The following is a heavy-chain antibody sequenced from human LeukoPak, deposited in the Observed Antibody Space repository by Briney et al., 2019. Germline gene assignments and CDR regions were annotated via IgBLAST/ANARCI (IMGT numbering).Heavy chain of an antibody. J-gene: IGHJ4*02. V-gene: IGHV3-11*01. CDR1: GFTFSDYY. Sequence: PGGSLRLSCAASGFTFSDYYMSWIRQAPGKGLEWVSYISSSGSTIYYADSVKGRFTISRDNAKSSLYLQMNSLRAGDTAVYYCARDKGDYDTSGSLFVFGGQGTPVTVSS. CDR2: ISSSGSTI. CDR3: ARDKGDYDTSGSLFVF. D-gene: IGHD3-22*01.